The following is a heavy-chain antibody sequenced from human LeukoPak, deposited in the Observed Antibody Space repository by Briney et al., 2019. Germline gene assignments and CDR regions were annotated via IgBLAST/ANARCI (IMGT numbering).Heavy chain of an antibody. CDR1: GGTFSSYA. CDR3: AIEMRFGELYYYYYGMDV. J-gene: IGHJ6*04. CDR2: IIPIFGTA. Sequence: SVKVSCKASGGTFSSYAISWVRQAPRQGLEWMGGIIPIFGTANYAQKFQGRVTITADESTSTAYMELSSLRSEDTAVYYCAIEMRFGELYYYYYGMDVWGKGTTVTVSS. V-gene: IGHV1-69*01. D-gene: IGHD3-10*01.